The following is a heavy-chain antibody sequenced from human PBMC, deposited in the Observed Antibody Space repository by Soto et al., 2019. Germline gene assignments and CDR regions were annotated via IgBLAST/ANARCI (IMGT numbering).Heavy chain of an antibody. V-gene: IGHV1-18*01. CDR1: GYTFTSYG. Sequence: QVQLVQSGAEVKKPGASVKVSCKASGYTFTSYGISWVRQAPGQGLEWMGWISAYNGNTNYAQKLQGRVTMTTDTSTRSAYMELRSLRSDDTAVYYSARDPYSSSWYRPDYYYYYGMDVWGQGTTVTVSS. CDR3: ARDPYSSSWYRPDYYYYYGMDV. D-gene: IGHD6-13*01. J-gene: IGHJ6*02. CDR2: ISAYNGNT.